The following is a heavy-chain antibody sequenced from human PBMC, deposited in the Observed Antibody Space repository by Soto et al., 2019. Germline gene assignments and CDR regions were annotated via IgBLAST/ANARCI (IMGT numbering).Heavy chain of an antibody. CDR3: ARAPGAVNSYAGVDV. Sequence: VGSLRLSCVASGFIFSDYYMALIRRAPGKGLEWVSYISDGGSYTNHGNSVRGRVSVSRDDARNSLYLQINNLRVEDTGVYYCARAPGAVNSYAGVDVWGQGTTVTVSS. J-gene: IGHJ6*02. D-gene: IGHD6-19*01. CDR2: ISDGGSYT. CDR1: GFIFSDYY. V-gene: IGHV3-11*05.